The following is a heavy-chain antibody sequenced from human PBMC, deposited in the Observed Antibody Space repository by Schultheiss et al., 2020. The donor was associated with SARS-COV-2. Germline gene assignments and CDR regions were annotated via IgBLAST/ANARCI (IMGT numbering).Heavy chain of an antibody. J-gene: IGHJ4*02. CDR1: GFTFSSFA. D-gene: IGHD2/OR15-2a*01. CDR2: IWYDGSNK. Sequence: GGSLRLSCTASGFTFSSFAMHWVRQAPGKGLEWVAIIWYDGSNKYYADSVKGRFTISRDNSKNTLYLQMNSLRAEDTAVYYCARDSFSNWGQGTLVTVSS. V-gene: IGHV3-33*01. CDR3: ARDSFSN.